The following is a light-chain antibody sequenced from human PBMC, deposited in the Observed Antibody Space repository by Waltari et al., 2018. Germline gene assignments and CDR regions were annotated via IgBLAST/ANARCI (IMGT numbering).Light chain of an antibody. CDR1: QSLLHSNGYNY. CDR3: MQALQTPVT. V-gene: IGKV2-28*01. CDR2: LGS. J-gene: IGKJ1*01. Sequence: DIVMTQSPLSLPVTPGEPASISCRSSQSLLHSNGYNYLDWYLQKPGQSRQLPIYLGSNRASVVPDRFSGSGSGTDFTLKINRVEAEDVGVYYCMQALQTPVTFGQGTKVEIK.